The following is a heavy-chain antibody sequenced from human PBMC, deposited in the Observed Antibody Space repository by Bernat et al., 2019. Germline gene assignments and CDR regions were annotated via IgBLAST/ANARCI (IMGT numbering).Heavy chain of an antibody. J-gene: IGHJ5*02. V-gene: IGHV1-8*01. CDR3: ARVPGSGYYAGLTWFDP. CDR1: GYTFTSYD. D-gene: IGHD3-22*01. CDR2: MNPNSGNT. Sequence: QVQLVQSGAEVKKPGASVKVSCKASGYTFTSYDINWVRQATGQGLEWMGWMNPNSGNTGYAQKFQGRVTMTRNTSISTAYMELSSLRSEDTAVYYCARVPGSGYYAGLTWFDPWGQGTLVTVSS.